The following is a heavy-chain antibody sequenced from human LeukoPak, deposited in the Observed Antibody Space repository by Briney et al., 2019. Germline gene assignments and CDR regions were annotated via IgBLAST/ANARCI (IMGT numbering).Heavy chain of an antibody. CDR2: IYPDDSDT. V-gene: IGHV5-51*01. CDR1: GYSFPTYW. D-gene: IGHD2-2*01. CDR3: ALTCRYCRNTKSGLGY. Sequence: GESLKISCKGSGYSFPTYWIGWVRQMPGKGLEWMGIIYPDDSDTRYSPSFQGQVTISADKSISTAYLQWSSLKASDTAMYYCALTCRYCRNTKSGLGYWGQGTLVTVSS. J-gene: IGHJ4*02.